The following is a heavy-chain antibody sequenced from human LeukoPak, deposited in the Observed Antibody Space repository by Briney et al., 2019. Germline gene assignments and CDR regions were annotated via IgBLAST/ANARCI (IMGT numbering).Heavy chain of an antibody. J-gene: IGHJ6*03. CDR3: ARDPAYCGGSCYSVYYYYYMDV. Sequence: SETLSLTCAVYGGSTSDYYWSWIRQTPEKGLEWIGEINHSGTTRYNPSLKSRVTFSLDTSKNQFSLRLSSVTAADTAVYYCARDPAYCGGSCYSVYYYYYMDVWGKGTTVTVSS. CDR1: GGSTSDYY. CDR2: INHSGTT. D-gene: IGHD2-15*01. V-gene: IGHV4-34*01.